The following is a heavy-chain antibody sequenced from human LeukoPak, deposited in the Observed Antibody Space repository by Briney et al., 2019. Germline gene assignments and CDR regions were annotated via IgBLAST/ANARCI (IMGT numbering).Heavy chain of an antibody. J-gene: IGHJ6*02. CDR1: VGSFSGYY. V-gene: IGHV4-34*01. CDR3: ARRSIMQDQLLENYGMDV. Sequence: SETLSLTCAVYVGSFSGYYWTWIRQPPGKGREWIGDINHSGSTSYNPSLKSRVTLSVDPSKNQFSLTLSSVTAADTALYYCARRSIMQDQLLENYGMDVWGQGTTVTVSS. CDR2: INHSGST. D-gene: IGHD2-2*01.